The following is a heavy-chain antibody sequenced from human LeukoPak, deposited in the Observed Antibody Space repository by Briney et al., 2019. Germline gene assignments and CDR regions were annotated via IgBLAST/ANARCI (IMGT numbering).Heavy chain of an antibody. Sequence: ASVKVSCKASGYTFTSYGINWVRQAPGQGLEWMGWINPNSGGTNYAQKFQGRVTMTRDTSISTAYMELSRLRSDDTAVYYCARAYYDFWSGKNLDYWGQGTLVTVSS. V-gene: IGHV1-2*02. CDR2: INPNSGGT. J-gene: IGHJ4*02. D-gene: IGHD3-3*01. CDR1: GYTFTSYG. CDR3: ARAYYDFWSGKNLDY.